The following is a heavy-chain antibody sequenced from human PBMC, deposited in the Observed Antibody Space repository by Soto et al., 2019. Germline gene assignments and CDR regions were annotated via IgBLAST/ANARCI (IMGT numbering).Heavy chain of an antibody. CDR3: TRVLLRPDP. CDR1: GFTFGDFA. J-gene: IGHJ5*02. V-gene: IGHV3-49*03. CDR2: IRSKPNGGTT. Sequence: GGSLRLSCTTSGFTFGDFAISWFRQAPGKGLEWVGFIRSKPNGGTTEYAAPVKGRFNISRDESTSIAYLQMNSLKTEDTAVYYCTRVLLRPDPWGQGTLVTVSS. D-gene: IGHD3-3*01.